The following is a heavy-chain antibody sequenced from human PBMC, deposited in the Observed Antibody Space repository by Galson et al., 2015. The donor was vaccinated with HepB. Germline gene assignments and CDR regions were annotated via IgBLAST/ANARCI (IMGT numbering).Heavy chain of an antibody. V-gene: IGHV1-18*04. CDR2: ISTYKGNT. J-gene: IGHJ4*02. CDR3: ARVGEGGLRNQFTGRFYFDY. D-gene: IGHD1-14*01. Sequence: SVKVSCKASGYTFTSSGISWVRQAPGQGLEWMGWISTYKGNTNYAQKFRARVTMTTDTSTSTAYMELGSLRSDDTAVYSCARVGEGGLRNQFTGRFYFDYWGQGTLVTVSS. CDR1: GYTFTSSG.